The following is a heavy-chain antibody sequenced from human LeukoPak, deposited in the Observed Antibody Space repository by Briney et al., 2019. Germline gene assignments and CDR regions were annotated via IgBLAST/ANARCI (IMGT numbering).Heavy chain of an antibody. J-gene: IGHJ4*02. V-gene: IGHV1-18*04. CDR2: ISAYNGNT. CDR1: GDTFVTYA. CDR3: ARVRELLRSVDY. D-gene: IGHD1-26*01. Sequence: GASVKVSCKASGDTFVTYAVSWVRQAPGQGLEWMRWISAYNGNTNYAQKLQGRVTMTTDTSTSTAYMELRSLRSDDTAVYYCARVRELLRSVDYWGQGTLVTVSS.